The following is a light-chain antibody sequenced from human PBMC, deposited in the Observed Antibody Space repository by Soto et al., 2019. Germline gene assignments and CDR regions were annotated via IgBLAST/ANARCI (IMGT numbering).Light chain of an antibody. CDR2: SNN. J-gene: IGLJ1*01. Sequence: QSVLTQPPSASGTPRQRVTISCSGSSSNIGSNTVNWYQQLPGAAPKLLIQSNNQRPSGVPDRFSGSQSGTSASLAISGLQSEDEADYYCAVWDDSLNGYVFGTGTKLTVL. CDR1: SSNIGSNT. V-gene: IGLV1-44*01. CDR3: AVWDDSLNGYV.